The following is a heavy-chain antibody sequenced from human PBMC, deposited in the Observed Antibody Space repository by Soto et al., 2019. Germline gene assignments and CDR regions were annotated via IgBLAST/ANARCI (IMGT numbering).Heavy chain of an antibody. CDR3: AKAPYYDSSGNWFDP. D-gene: IGHD3-22*01. CDR1: GFTFSSYA. CDR2: ISGSGGST. Sequence: GGSLKISCAASGFTFSSYAMSWVRQAPGKGLEWVSAISGSGGSTYYADSVKGRFTISRDNSKNTLYLQMNSLRAEDTAVYYCAKAPYYDSSGNWFDPWGQGTLVTVSS. J-gene: IGHJ5*02. V-gene: IGHV3-23*01.